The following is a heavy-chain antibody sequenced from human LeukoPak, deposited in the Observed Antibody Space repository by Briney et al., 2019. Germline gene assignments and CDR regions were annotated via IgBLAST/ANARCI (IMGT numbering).Heavy chain of an antibody. V-gene: IGHV1-69*13. CDR2: IIPIFGTA. Sequence: SVKVSCKASGYTFISYGISWVRQAPGQGLEWMGGIIPIFGTANYAQKFQGRVTITADESTSTAYMELSSLRSEDTAVYYCARGITMVRGHMDVWGKGTTVTVSS. CDR1: GYTFISYG. J-gene: IGHJ6*03. D-gene: IGHD3-10*01. CDR3: ARGITMVRGHMDV.